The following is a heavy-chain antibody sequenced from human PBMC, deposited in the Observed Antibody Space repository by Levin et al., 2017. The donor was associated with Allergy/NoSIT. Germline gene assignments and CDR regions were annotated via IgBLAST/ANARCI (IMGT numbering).Heavy chain of an antibody. CDR3: ARGALLDTAMVGLFDY. CDR1: GFTFSSYA. J-gene: IGHJ4*02. Sequence: GESLKISCAASGFTFSSYAMHWVRQAPGKGLEWVAVISYDGSNKYYADSVKGRFTISRDNSKNTLYLQMNSLRAEDTAVYYCARGALLDTAMVGLFDYWGQGTLVTVSS. D-gene: IGHD5-18*01. V-gene: IGHV3-30-3*01. CDR2: ISYDGSNK.